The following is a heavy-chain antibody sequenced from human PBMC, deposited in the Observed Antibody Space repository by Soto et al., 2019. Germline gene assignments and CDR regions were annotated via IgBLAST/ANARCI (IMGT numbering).Heavy chain of an antibody. Sequence: EVQLVESGGGLVQPGVSLRLSCAASGFTFSSYSMNWVRQAPGKGLEWVSYISSSSTIYYADSVKGRFTISRDNAKSSLYLQMNSLRDADTAVYYWARGSTWGTAWFEPWGQGPRVTVSS. CDR1: GFTFSSYS. J-gene: IGHJ5*02. CDR3: ARGSTWGTAWFEP. D-gene: IGHD3-16*01. CDR2: ISSSSTI. V-gene: IGHV3-48*02.